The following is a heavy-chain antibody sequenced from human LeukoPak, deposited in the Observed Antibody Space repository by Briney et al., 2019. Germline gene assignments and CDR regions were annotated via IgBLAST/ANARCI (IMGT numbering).Heavy chain of an antibody. V-gene: IGHV6-1*01. CDR2: TYYRSKWYN. CDR3: ARAPSYYGSGGYLTDAFDI. J-gene: IGHJ3*02. CDR1: GDSVSSNSAA. D-gene: IGHD3-10*01. Sequence: SQTLSLTCAISGDSVSSNSAAWNWIRQSPSRGLEWLGRTYYRSKWYNDYAVSVKSRITSNPDTSKNQFSLQLNSVTPEDTAVYYCARAPSYYGSGGYLTDAFDIWGQGTMVTVSS.